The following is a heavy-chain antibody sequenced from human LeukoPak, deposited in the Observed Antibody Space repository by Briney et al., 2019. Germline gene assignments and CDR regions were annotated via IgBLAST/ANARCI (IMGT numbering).Heavy chain of an antibody. CDR2: IYPRDGST. Sequence: ATVTVSCKASGYTFTSNYIHWVRQAPGQGLEWMGMIYPRDGSTSYAQKLQGRVTMTTDTSTSTAYMELRSLRSDDTAVYYCARDPTSNYYYYYGMDVWGQGTTVTVSS. V-gene: IGHV1-46*01. CDR1: GYTFTSNY. J-gene: IGHJ6*02. CDR3: ARDPTSNYYYYYGMDV.